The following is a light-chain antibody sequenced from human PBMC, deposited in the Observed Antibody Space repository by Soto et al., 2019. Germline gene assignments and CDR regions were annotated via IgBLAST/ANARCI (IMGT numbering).Light chain of an antibody. J-gene: IGKJ1*01. CDR3: QQYGSSGT. CDR2: DAS. Sequence: ESVLTQSRVTLCLSAGEGATLSGRASQSVTDFLAWYQQKPGQAPRLLIYDASNRATGIPARLSGSGSGTDFTLTISSLEPEDSAVYYCQQYGSSGTFGQGTKVDI. CDR1: QSVTDF. V-gene: IGKV3-11*01.